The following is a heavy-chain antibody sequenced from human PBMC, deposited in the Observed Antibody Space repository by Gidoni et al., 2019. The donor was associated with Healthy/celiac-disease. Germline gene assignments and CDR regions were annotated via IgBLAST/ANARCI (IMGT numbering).Heavy chain of an antibody. Sequence: QVQLVQSGSELKTPRASVKVSCKASGYTFTSYAMNWVRQPPGQGLEWMGWSNTNTGNTTYAQGFTGRFVFALDTSVSTAYLQISSLKAEDTAVYYCARALRLYSYGLNLGYWGQGTLVTVSS. CDR1: GYTFTSYA. D-gene: IGHD5-18*01. CDR3: ARALRLYSYGLNLGY. V-gene: IGHV7-4-1*02. J-gene: IGHJ4*02. CDR2: SNTNTGNT.